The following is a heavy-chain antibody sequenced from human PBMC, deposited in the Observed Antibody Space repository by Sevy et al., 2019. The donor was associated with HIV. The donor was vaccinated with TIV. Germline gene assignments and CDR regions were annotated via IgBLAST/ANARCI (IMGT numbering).Heavy chain of an antibody. CDR3: ARDASSYCTSYSCYGGWFDP. D-gene: IGHD2-2*01. J-gene: IGHJ5*02. Sequence: ASVKVSCKASGGTFSSYAINWVRQAPGQGLERMGRIIPIPGIPNYAQKFQGRVTITADKSTSTAYMELSSLRSEDTAVYYCARDASSYCTSYSCYGGWFDPWGQGTLVTVSS. CDR2: IIPIPGIP. CDR1: GGTFSSYA. V-gene: IGHV1-69*04.